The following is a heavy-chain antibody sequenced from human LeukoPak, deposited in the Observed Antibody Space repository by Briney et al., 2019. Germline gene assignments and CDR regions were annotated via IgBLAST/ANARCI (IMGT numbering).Heavy chain of an antibody. V-gene: IGHV3-23*01. CDR1: GFTFSTYA. D-gene: IGHD6-13*01. Sequence: PGGSLRLSCAASGFTFSTYAMGWVRQAPGKGLEWVSSINSSGGGTSHADSVKGRFTISRDNSKNTLYLQMNSLRAEDTAVYYCATPGGAAAGNPGHDYWGQGTLVTVSS. CDR3: ATPGGAAAGNPGHDY. CDR2: INSSGGGT. J-gene: IGHJ4*02.